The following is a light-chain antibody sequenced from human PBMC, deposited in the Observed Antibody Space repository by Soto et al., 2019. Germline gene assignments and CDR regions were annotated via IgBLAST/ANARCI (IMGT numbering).Light chain of an antibody. CDR3: QEYEPFSLWR. CDR1: QRIDTW. CDR2: KAT. V-gene: IGKV1-5*03. J-gene: IGKJ1*01. Sequence: DLQMTQSPSTLSASIGERVTITCRASQRIDTWLAWYQQKPGTAPKLLIYKATILQSPFPTRFSGSGSGTEFTLAISRLQPDDFATYYCQEYEPFSLWRLGKGTKV.